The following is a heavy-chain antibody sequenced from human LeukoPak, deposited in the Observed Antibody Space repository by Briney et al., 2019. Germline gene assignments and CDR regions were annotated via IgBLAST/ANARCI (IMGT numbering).Heavy chain of an antibody. V-gene: IGHV1-18*01. CDR2: ISANNDHT. Sequence: ASVKVSCKASGNTFTNYGISWVRQAPGRGLEWVGWISANNDHTYYSQKFQGRVTMTTDTATSTAYMELRSLGSDDTAVYYCARTNRDRNSSSWYWNHNWFDPWGQGTLVTVSS. D-gene: IGHD6-13*01. J-gene: IGHJ5*02. CDR1: GNTFTNYG. CDR3: ARTNRDRNSSSWYWNHNWFDP.